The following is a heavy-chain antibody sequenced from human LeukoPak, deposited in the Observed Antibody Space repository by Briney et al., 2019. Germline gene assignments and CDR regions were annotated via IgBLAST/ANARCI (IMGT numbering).Heavy chain of an antibody. Sequence: SETLSLTCTVSGGSIRSSYYYWGWIRQPPGKGLEWIGSIYDSGSTYYNPSLKSRVTISVDTSKNQFSLKLSSVTAADTAVYYCARIPKYCSGGSCYGHPVYYYGMDVWGQGTTVTVSS. CDR2: IYDSGST. D-gene: IGHD2-15*01. V-gene: IGHV4-39*01. CDR3: ARIPKYCSGGSCYGHPVYYYGMDV. J-gene: IGHJ6*02. CDR1: GGSIRSSYYY.